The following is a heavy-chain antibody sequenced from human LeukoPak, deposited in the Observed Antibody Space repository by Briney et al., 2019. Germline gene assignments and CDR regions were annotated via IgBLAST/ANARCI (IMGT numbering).Heavy chain of an antibody. Sequence: GRSLRVSCAASGFTFDDYAMHWVRQAPGKGLEWVSGISWNSGSIGYADSVKGRFTISRDNAKNSLYLQMNSLRAEDTALYYCAKAPYYDFWSGSVRATNDAFDIWGQGTMVTVSS. CDR2: ISWNSGSI. CDR1: GFTFDDYA. D-gene: IGHD3-3*01. V-gene: IGHV3-9*01. J-gene: IGHJ3*02. CDR3: AKAPYYDFWSGSVRATNDAFDI.